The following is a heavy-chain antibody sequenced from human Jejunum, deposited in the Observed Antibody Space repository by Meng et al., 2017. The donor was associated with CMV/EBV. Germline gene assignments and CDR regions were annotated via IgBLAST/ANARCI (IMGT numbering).Heavy chain of an antibody. CDR2: IDPSSGGA. D-gene: IGHD2-8*02. Sequence: CKASVYTVTGYEIRWVRQAPGQGVEWMGWIDPSSGGAYYAREFQGRVTMAGDTSITSAVMELSRLNSDDTAVYYCARSPPTGGYDYWGQGTLVTVSS. V-gene: IGHV1-2*07. CDR1: VYTVTGYE. CDR3: ARSPPTGGYDY. J-gene: IGHJ4*02.